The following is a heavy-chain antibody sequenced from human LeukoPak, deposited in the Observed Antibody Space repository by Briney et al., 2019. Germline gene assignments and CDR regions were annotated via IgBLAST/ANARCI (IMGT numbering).Heavy chain of an antibody. Sequence: ASVKVSCKASGYTFTSYYMHWVRQAPGQGLEWMGIINPSGGSTGYAQKFQGRVTMTRDTSTSTVYMELSSLRSEDTAVYYCAREEAVRGVFDYWGQGTLVTVSS. CDR2: INPSGGST. CDR3: AREEAVRGVFDY. CDR1: GYTFTSYY. D-gene: IGHD3-10*01. V-gene: IGHV1-46*01. J-gene: IGHJ4*02.